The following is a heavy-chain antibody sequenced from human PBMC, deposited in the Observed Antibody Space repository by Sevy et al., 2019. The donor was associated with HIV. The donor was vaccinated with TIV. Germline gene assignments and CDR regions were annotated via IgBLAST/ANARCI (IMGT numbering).Heavy chain of an antibody. D-gene: IGHD3-10*01. CDR2: IRGSGGST. Sequence: AGSLRLSCAASGFTFSSYAMSWVRQAPGKALEWVSAIRGSGGSTYYADSVKGRFTISRDNSKNTLYLQMNSLRAEDAAAYYCAKEARYYGSGSYYKRYFDYWGQGTLVTVSS. CDR3: AKEARYYGSGSYYKRYFDY. CDR1: GFTFSSYA. J-gene: IGHJ4*02. V-gene: IGHV3-23*01.